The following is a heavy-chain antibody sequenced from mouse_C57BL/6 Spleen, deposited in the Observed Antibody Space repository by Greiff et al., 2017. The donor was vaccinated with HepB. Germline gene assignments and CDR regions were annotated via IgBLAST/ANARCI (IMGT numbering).Heavy chain of an antibody. CDR3: AVTGSYYFDY. J-gene: IGHJ2*01. V-gene: IGHV1-26*01. CDR2: INPNNGGT. Sequence: VQLQQSGPELVKPGASVKISCKASGYTFTDYYINWVKQSHGKSLEWIGDINPNNGGTSYNQKFKGKATLTVDKSSSTAYMELRSLTSEDSAVYYCAVTGSYYFDYWGQGTTLTVSS. D-gene: IGHD2-13*01. CDR1: GYTFTDYY.